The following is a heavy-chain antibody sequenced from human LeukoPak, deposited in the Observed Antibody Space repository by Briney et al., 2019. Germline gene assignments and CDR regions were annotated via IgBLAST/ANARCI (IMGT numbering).Heavy chain of an antibody. Sequence: GRSLRLSCAASGFIFSNYGMSWVRQAPGKGLGWVSSIIGSGGSTFYADSVKGRFTISRDNSKNTLYLQMNALRAEDTAVYYCAKTLTGGDIDYWGQGILVTVSS. CDR3: AKTLTGGDIDY. CDR2: IIGSGGST. D-gene: IGHD2-21*01. J-gene: IGHJ4*02. V-gene: IGHV3-23*01. CDR1: GFIFSNYG.